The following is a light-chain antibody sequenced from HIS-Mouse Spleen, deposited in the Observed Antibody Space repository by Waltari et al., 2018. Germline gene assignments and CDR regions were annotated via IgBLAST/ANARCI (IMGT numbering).Light chain of an antibody. Sequence: QSVLPQPPSASGTPGPRVTIPFSGISSNIGSNTVNWYQQLPGTGPKLLMYRNNQRTSAVPVRFSGSKFGTSASLAISGRQSEDEADYYCAGWEDRLNGYVFGTGTNVTVL. CDR1: SSNIGSNT. CDR3: AGWEDRLNGYV. CDR2: RNN. V-gene: IGLV1-44*01. J-gene: IGLJ1*01.